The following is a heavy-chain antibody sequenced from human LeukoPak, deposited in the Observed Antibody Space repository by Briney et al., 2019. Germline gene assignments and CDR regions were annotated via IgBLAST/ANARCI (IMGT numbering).Heavy chain of an antibody. CDR3: VRLFGGVTTFDY. Sequence: GGSLRLSCAASGFTFSTYSMSWVRQAPGKGLDWVASINQDGSAEYYVDSVRGRFTISRDSAKNSLYLQVNSLRVDDTAVYYCVRLFGGVTTFDYWGQGTLVTVSS. CDR2: INQDGSAE. CDR1: GFTFSTYS. J-gene: IGHJ4*02. D-gene: IGHD4-17*01. V-gene: IGHV3-7*01.